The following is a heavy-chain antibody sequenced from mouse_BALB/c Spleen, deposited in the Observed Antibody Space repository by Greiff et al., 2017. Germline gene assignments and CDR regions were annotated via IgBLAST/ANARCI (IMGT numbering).Heavy chain of an antibody. J-gene: IGHJ2*01. CDR2: IWAGGST. CDR3: ARGNDYDGYYFDY. V-gene: IGHV2-9*02. CDR1: GFSLTSYG. Sequence: QVQLKESGPGLVAPSQSLSITCTVSGFSLTSYGVHWVRQPPGKGLEWLGVIWAGGSTNYNSALMSRLSISKDNSKSQVFLKMNSLQTDDTAMYYCARGNDYDGYYFDYWGQGTTLTVSS. D-gene: IGHD2-4*01.